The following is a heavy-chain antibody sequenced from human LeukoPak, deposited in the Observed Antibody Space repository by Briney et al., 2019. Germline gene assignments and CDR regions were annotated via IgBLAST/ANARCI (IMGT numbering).Heavy chain of an antibody. CDR3: AKDISWYSGTLDY. J-gene: IGHJ4*02. V-gene: IGHV3-9*01. CDR1: GFTFDDYA. Sequence: GGSLRLSCAASGFTFDDYAMHWVRQAPGKGLEWVSGISWNSGSIGYADSVKGRFTISRDNAKNSLHLQMNSLRAEDTALYYCAKDISWYSGTLDYWGQGTLVTVSS. CDR2: ISWNSGSI. D-gene: IGHD6-13*01.